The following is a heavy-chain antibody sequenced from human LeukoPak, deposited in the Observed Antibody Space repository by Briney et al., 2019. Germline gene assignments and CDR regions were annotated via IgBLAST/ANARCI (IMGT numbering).Heavy chain of an antibody. CDR3: ASRGYSSYDPTPTQWLANYYYYYYMDV. CDR2: ISGSGGST. J-gene: IGHJ6*03. CDR1: GFTFSSYA. Sequence: GGSLRLSCAASGFTFSSYAMSWVRQAPGKGLEWVSAISGSGGSTYYADSVKGRFTMSRDNSKNTLYLQMNSLRAEDTAVYYCASRGYSSYDPTPTQWLANYYYYYYMDVWGKGTTVTVSS. V-gene: IGHV3-23*01. D-gene: IGHD5-12*01.